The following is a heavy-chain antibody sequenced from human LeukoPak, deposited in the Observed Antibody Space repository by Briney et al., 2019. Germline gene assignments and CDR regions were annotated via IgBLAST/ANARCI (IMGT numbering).Heavy chain of an antibody. V-gene: IGHV3-23*01. D-gene: IGHD1-26*01. J-gene: IGHJ4*02. CDR1: GFTFSSYA. CDR3: AKDWAVGASMGPPELDY. CDR2: ISGSGGST. Sequence: PGGSLRLSCAASGFTFSSYAMSWVRQAPGKGLEWVSAISGSGGSTYYADSVKGRFTISRDNSKNTLYLQMNSLRAEDTAVYYCAKDWAVGASMGPPELDYWGQGTLVTVSS.